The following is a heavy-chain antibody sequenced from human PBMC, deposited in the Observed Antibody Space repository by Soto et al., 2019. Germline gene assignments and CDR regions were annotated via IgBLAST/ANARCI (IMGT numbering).Heavy chain of an antibody. CDR3: ASKGCLDVFDI. J-gene: IGHJ3*02. CDR1: GGSISSGDYY. CDR2: IYYSGTT. V-gene: IGHV4-30-4*01. Sequence: QVQLQESGPGLVKPSQTLSLTCTVSGGSISSGDYYWSWIRQPPGKGLEWIGYIYYSGTTYYKSSGKSRVIISISTSTDQFALKLSSVTAADTAVYYCASKGCLDVFDIWGQWAMVTVSS.